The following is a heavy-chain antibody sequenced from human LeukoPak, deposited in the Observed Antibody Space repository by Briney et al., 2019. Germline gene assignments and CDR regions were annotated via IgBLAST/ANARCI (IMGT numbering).Heavy chain of an antibody. V-gene: IGHV4-4*07. CDR3: ARHLRWTTLDY. CDR1: GGSISYYY. D-gene: IGHD3/OR15-3a*01. J-gene: IGHJ4*02. Sequence: PSETLSLTCTVSGGSISYYYWSWIRQPAGKGLEWIWRIYTSGSTNYNPSLKSRVTMSVDTSKNQFSLKLSSVTAPDTAVYYCARHLRWTTLDYWGQGTLVTVSS. CDR2: IYTSGST.